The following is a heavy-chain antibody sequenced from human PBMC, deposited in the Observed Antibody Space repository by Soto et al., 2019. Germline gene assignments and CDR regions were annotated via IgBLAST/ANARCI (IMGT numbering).Heavy chain of an antibody. CDR3: AKDLGYSSSQSEKAFDI. V-gene: IGHV3-23*01. CDR1: GFTFSSYA. CDR2: ISGSGGST. Sequence: GGSLRLSCAASGFTFSSYAMSWVRQAPGKGLEWVSAISGSGGSTYYADSVKGRFTISRDNSKNALYLQMNSLRAEDMAVYDCAKDLGYSSSQSEKAFDIWGQGTMVTVSS. J-gene: IGHJ3*02. D-gene: IGHD6-13*01.